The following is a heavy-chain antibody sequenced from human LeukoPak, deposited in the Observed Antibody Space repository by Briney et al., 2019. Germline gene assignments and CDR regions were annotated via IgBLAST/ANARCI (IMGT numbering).Heavy chain of an antibody. V-gene: IGHV3-23*01. CDR3: AKDAYTSSWYRFDP. CDR2: ISGSGGGT. CDR1: GFTFSSYA. J-gene: IGHJ5*02. D-gene: IGHD6-13*01. Sequence: GGSLSLSCAASGFTFSSYAMSWVRQAPGKGLEWVSAISGSGGGTSYADSVKGRFTISRDNSKNTLSLQMNSLRAEDTAVYYCAKDAYTSSWYRFDPWGQGTPVTVSS.